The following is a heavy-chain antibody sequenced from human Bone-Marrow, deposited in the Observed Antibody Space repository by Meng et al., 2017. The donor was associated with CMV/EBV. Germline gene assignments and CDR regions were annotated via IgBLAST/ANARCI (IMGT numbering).Heavy chain of an antibody. CDR1: GGSFSGYY. D-gene: IGHD3-3*01. Sequence: SETLSLTCAVYGGSFSGYYWSWIRQPPGKGLEWIGYIYYSGSTNYNPSLKSRVTISVDTSKNQFSLKLSSVTAADTAVYYCARDRVYYDFWSGYSSGMDVWGQGTTVTVSS. V-gene: IGHV4-59*01. J-gene: IGHJ6*02. CDR2: IYYSGST. CDR3: ARDRVYYDFWSGYSSGMDV.